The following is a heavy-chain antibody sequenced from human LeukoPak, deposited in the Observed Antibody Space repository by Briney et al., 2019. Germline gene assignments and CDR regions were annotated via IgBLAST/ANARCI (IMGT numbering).Heavy chain of an antibody. CDR1: GGTFSSYA. CDR2: IIPIFGTA. V-gene: IGHV1-69*13. CDR3: ARDQGSGWYLGQYFQH. D-gene: IGHD6-19*01. Sequence: SVKVSCKASGGTFSSYAISWVRQAPGQGLEWMGGIIPIFGTANYSQKFQGRVTITADESTSTAYMELSSLRSEDTAVYYCARDQGSGWYLGQYFQHWGQGTLVTVSS. J-gene: IGHJ1*01.